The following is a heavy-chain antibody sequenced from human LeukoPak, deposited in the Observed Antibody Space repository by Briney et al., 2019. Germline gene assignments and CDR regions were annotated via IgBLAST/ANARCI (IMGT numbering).Heavy chain of an antibody. Sequence: PGGSLRLSCAASGFTFSSYAMSWVRQAPGKGLEWVSAISGSGGSTYYADSVKGRFTISRDNSKNTLYLQMNSLRAEDTAVYYCAKDRHYYGSGSYYNPASAFDIWGQGTMVTVSS. J-gene: IGHJ3*02. V-gene: IGHV3-23*01. D-gene: IGHD3-10*01. CDR2: ISGSGGST. CDR3: AKDRHYYGSGSYYNPASAFDI. CDR1: GFTFSSYA.